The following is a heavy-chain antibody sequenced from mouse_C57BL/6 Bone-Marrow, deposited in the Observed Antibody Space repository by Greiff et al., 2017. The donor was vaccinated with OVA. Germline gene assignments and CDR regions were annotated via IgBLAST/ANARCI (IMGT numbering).Heavy chain of an antibody. CDR2: ISNGGGST. CDR1: GFTFSDYY. CDR3: ARRALRYAMDY. J-gene: IGHJ4*01. D-gene: IGHD1-1*01. Sequence: EVMLVESGGGLVQPGGSLKLSCAASGFTFSDYYMYWVRQTPEKRLEWVAYISNGGGSTYYPDTVKGRFTISRDNAKNTLYLQMSRLKSEDTAMYYCARRALRYAMDYWGQGTSVTVSS. V-gene: IGHV5-12*01.